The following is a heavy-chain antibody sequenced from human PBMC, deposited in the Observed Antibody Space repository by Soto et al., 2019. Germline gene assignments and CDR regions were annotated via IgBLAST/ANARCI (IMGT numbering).Heavy chain of an antibody. CDR3: TSRAEGGMDV. CDR1: GFIFSASG. Sequence: EVQLVESGGGLVQPGGSLKVSCAASGFIFSASGIHWVRQAPGKGLEWVGRIRSKGYSYATAYGASVKGRFTISRDDSKTTAYLHMNSLEVEDTAVYFCTSRAEGGMDVWGQGTTVTVSS. J-gene: IGHJ6*02. CDR2: IRSKGYSYAT. V-gene: IGHV3-73*01.